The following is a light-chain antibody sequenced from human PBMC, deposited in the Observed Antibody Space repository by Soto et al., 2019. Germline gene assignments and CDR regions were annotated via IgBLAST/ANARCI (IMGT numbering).Light chain of an antibody. CDR1: QSISSW. V-gene: IGKV1-5*03. Sequence: DIQMTQSPSTLSASVGDRVTITCRASQSISSWLAWYQQKPGKAPKLLIYKASSLESGVPSRFSGSGSGTEFTLTLNSLQPDDFATYSCQQYNSNPLTFGGGTKVEIK. CDR3: QQYNSNPLT. CDR2: KAS. J-gene: IGKJ4*01.